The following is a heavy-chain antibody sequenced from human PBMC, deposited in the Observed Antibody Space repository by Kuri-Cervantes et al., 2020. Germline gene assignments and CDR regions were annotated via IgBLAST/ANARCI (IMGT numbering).Heavy chain of an antibody. J-gene: IGHJ4*02. D-gene: IGHD5-12*01. CDR2: IWFDASQE. CDR3: ARVSGYDSVDY. CDR1: GFTFSDYG. V-gene: IGHV3-33*01. Sequence: GGSLRLSCAASGFTFSDYGMHWVRQAPGQGLEWVAVIWFDASQEYYADSVKGRFSISRDNSKNTLYLQMNSLRAEDTAVYYCARVSGYDSVDYWGQGTLVTVSS.